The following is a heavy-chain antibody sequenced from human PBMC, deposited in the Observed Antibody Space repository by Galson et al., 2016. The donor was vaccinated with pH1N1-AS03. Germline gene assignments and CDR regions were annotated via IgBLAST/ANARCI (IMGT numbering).Heavy chain of an antibody. CDR2: IDEGGSHP. V-gene: IGHV3-21*01. J-gene: IGHJ1*01. D-gene: IGHD2-2*01. CDR1: GFTFSITG. Sequence: SLRLSCAASGFTFSITGMNWVRQAPGKGPEWVSSIDEGGSHPYSADSLQGRFTISRDNTKNSLFLHMNSLRADEDTAVYYCVTDGTFGSTVEHWGQGTLVTVSS. CDR3: VTDGTFGSTVEH.